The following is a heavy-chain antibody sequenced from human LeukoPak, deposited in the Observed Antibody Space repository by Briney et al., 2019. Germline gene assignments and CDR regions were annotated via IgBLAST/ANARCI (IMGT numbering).Heavy chain of an antibody. V-gene: IGHV3-23*01. CDR3: AKAGLNLEGVWFGELSPPYYYGMDV. J-gene: IGHJ6*02. Sequence: SGGSLRLSCAASGFTFSSYAMSWVRQAPEKGLEWVSAISGSGGSTYYADSVKGRFTISRDNSKNTLYLQMNSLRAEDTAVYYCAKAGLNLEGVWFGELSPPYYYGMDVWGQGTTVTVSS. CDR2: ISGSGGST. CDR1: GFTFSSYA. D-gene: IGHD3-10*01.